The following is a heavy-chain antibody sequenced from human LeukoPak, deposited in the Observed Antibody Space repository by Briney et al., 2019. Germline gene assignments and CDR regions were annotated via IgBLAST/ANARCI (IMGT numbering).Heavy chain of an antibody. CDR2: INGDGTT. Sequence: PGGSLRLSCAGSGFIFSNYWIHWVRQTPGKRLVWVSRINGDGTTTYADSVKGRFTISRDNAKNTVYLQMKSLRAEDTAVYYCARDGSWERLDFDYWGLGTLVTVSS. J-gene: IGHJ4*02. CDR3: ARDGSWERLDFDY. D-gene: IGHD1-26*01. CDR1: GFIFSNYW. V-gene: IGHV3-74*01.